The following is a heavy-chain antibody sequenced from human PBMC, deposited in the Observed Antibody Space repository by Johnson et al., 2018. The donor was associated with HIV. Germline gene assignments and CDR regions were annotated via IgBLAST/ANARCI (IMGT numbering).Heavy chain of an antibody. CDR3: AREGWGRIDAFDI. CDR2: ISSNGDNT. D-gene: IGHD3-16*01. Sequence: VQLVESGGGLVQPGGSLRLSCAASGFTFSTYAMHWVRQAPGKGLEYVSAISSNGDNTYYANSVKGRFTISRDNSKNTLYLQMGSLRAEDMAVYYCAREGWGRIDAFDIWCQGTMVTVSS. V-gene: IGHV3-64*01. J-gene: IGHJ3*02. CDR1: GFTFSTYA.